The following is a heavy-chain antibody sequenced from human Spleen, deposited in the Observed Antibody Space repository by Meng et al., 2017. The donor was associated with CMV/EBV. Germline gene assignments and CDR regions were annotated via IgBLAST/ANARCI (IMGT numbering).Heavy chain of an antibody. Sequence: KASGYSVNSFGITWVRQAPGQGLEWMGWISAYSGNTKFAQKLQGRVSLTTDTSTSSADMELRSLTSDDTAVYYCAKWYGANPLGSGSWGQGTLVTVSS. V-gene: IGHV1-18*01. J-gene: IGHJ5*02. CDR3: AKWYGANPLGSGS. CDR2: ISAYSGNT. CDR1: GYSVNSFG. D-gene: IGHD3-10*02.